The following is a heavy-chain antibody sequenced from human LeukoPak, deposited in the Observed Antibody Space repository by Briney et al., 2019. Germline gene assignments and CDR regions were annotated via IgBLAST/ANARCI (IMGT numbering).Heavy chain of an antibody. J-gene: IGHJ6*03. CDR3: ARKDTAMVDYYYYMDV. CDR1: GGTFSSYA. Sequence: GASVKVSCKASGGTFSSYAISWVRQVPGQGLEWMGGIIPIFGTANYAQKFQGRVTITADKSTSTAYMELSSLRSEDTAVYYCARKDTAMVDYYYYMDVWGKGTTVTVSS. D-gene: IGHD5-18*01. CDR2: IIPIFGTA. V-gene: IGHV1-69*06.